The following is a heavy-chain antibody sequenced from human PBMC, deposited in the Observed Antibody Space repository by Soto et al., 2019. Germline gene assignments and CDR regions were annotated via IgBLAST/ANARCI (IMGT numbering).Heavy chain of an antibody. CDR3: ARDSGYGSASSVNHYLDD. CDR1: GLTLGFYG. D-gene: IGHD3-10*01. Sequence: EVQLVESGGGLVQPGGPLKPPLQPPGLTLGFYGRSWVRKLPGKGLEWLATIKRDASRKKYVASVRGRFTVSRDNAKNSLYLQMDSLRAEDTAVYYCARDSGYGSASSVNHYLDDWGHGTLVTVSS. CDR2: IKRDASRK. J-gene: IGHJ4*01. V-gene: IGHV3-7*01.